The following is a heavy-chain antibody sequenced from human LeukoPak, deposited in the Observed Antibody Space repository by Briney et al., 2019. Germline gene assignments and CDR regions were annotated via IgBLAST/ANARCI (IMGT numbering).Heavy chain of an antibody. CDR2: ISGSGGST. CDR3: ARILWGSSASNWFDP. V-gene: IGHV3-23*01. D-gene: IGHD3-10*01. CDR1: GFTFSSYA. J-gene: IGHJ5*02. Sequence: GGSLRLSCAASGFTFSSYAMSWVRQAPGKGLEWVSAISGSGGSTYYADSVKGRFTISRDNSKNSLYLQMNSLRAEDTAVYCCARILWGSSASNWFDPWGQGTLVTVSS.